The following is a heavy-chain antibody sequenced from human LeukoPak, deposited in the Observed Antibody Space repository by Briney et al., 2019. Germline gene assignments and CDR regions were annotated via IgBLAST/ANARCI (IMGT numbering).Heavy chain of an antibody. J-gene: IGHJ4*02. CDR1: GVSVTGTNM. D-gene: IGHD3-3*01. Sequence: PSGTLSLTCAASGVSVTGTNMCTGVRQPPGKGLEWIGEVHLDGRTNYNPSLKSRLTISVDLSENHISLKLTSVTAADTAVYYCATEGGFFRAFDCSGQGTLVTVSS. CDR3: ATEGGFFRAFDC. V-gene: IGHV4-4*02. CDR2: VHLDGRT.